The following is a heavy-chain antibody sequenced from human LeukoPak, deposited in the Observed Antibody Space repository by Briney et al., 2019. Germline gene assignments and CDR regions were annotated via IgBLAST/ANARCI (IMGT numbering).Heavy chain of an antibody. D-gene: IGHD5-18*01. J-gene: IGHJ4*02. Sequence: GGSLRLSCGASGFTFSSYEMNWVRQAPGKGLEWVSYISSSGSTIYYSDSVKGRLTISRDNAKNSLYLQMNSLRAEDTAVYYCARVGYSYGLDYFDYWGQGNLVTVSS. CDR2: ISSSGSTI. V-gene: IGHV3-48*03. CDR3: ARVGYSYGLDYFDY. CDR1: GFTFSSYE.